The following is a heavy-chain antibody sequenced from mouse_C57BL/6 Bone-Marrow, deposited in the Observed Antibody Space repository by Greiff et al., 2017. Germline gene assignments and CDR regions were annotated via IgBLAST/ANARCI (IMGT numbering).Heavy chain of an antibody. J-gene: IGHJ4*01. CDR3: ARPRLRRGEYYAMDY. CDR1: GFTFSDYG. CDR2: ISSGSSTI. D-gene: IGHD2-4*01. V-gene: IGHV5-17*01. Sequence: EVMLVESGGGLVKPGGSLKLSCAASGFTFSDYGMHWVRQAPEKGLEWVAYISSGSSTIYYADTVKGRFTISRDNAKNTLFLQRTSLRSEDTAMYYCARPRLRRGEYYAMDYWGQGTSVTVSS.